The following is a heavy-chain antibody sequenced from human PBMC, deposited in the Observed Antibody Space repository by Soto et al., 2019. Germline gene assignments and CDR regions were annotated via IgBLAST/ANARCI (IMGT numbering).Heavy chain of an antibody. CDR3: ARHMYYGSGSQPLDY. CDR1: GASISSSSYY. J-gene: IGHJ4*02. Sequence: SETLSLTCTVSGASISSSSYYWGWIRQPPGKGLEWIGSIYYSGSTYYNPSLKSRVTISVDTSKNQFSLKLSSVTAADTAVYYCARHMYYGSGSQPLDYWGQGTLVTVSS. D-gene: IGHD3-10*01. V-gene: IGHV4-39*01. CDR2: IYYSGST.